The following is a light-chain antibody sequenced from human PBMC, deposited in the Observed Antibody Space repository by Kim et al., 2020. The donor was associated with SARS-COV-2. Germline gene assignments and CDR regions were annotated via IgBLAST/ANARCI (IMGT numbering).Light chain of an antibody. CDR2: GAS. CDR3: QQTYST. Sequence: DIQMTQSPSSLSASVGDRVTITCRASQTIKTYLNWYQQKPGKAPKLLIYGASNLQSGVPSRFSGGGSGTEFTLTISSLHPEDSATYYCQQTYSTFGQGTKLEI. CDR1: QTIKTY. V-gene: IGKV1-39*01. J-gene: IGKJ2*01.